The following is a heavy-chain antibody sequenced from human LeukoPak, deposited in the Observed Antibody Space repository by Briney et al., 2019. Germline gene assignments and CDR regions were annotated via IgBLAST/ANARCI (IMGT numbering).Heavy chain of an antibody. J-gene: IGHJ6*02. Sequence: ASVKVSCKASGYTFTSYGISWVRQAPGQGLEWMGWISAYNGNTNYAQKLQGRVTMTEDTSTDTAYVELSSLRSEDTAVYYCATSPGLYDYVWGSYRYHYYYYGMDVWGQGTTVTVSS. CDR3: ATSPGLYDYVWGSYRYHYYYYGMDV. V-gene: IGHV1-18*01. D-gene: IGHD3-16*02. CDR2: ISAYNGNT. CDR1: GYTFTSYG.